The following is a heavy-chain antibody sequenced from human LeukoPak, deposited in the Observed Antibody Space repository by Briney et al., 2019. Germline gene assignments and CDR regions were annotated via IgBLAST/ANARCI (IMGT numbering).Heavy chain of an antibody. CDR3: ARSHSSSWYVFEY. V-gene: IGHV1-18*01. D-gene: IGHD6-13*01. J-gene: IGHJ4*02. Sequence: GASVKVSCKTSGYTFTSYGISCVRQAPGQGLEWMGWISTHNGDTKYAQKFQGRVTMTTDTTTSTVSVELRSLRFDDTAVYYCARSHSSSWYVFEYWGQGTLATVSP. CDR2: ISTHNGDT. CDR1: GYTFTSYG.